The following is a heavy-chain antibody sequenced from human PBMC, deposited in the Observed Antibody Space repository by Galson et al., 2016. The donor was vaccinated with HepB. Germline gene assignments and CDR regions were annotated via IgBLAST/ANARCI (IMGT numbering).Heavy chain of an antibody. J-gene: IGHJ4*02. CDR1: GYSFTSYW. D-gene: IGHD1-26*01. CDR3: VRGGVQPDFCC. V-gene: IGHV5-51*01. Sequence: QSGAEVKKPGESLKISCKASGYSFTSYWIGWVRQMPGKGLEWMGIIYPGDSDTRYSPSFEGQATISVDKSIVTAYLQWSSLKASDTAVDYCVRGGVQPDFCCWGQGTLVTVSS. CDR2: IYPGDSDT.